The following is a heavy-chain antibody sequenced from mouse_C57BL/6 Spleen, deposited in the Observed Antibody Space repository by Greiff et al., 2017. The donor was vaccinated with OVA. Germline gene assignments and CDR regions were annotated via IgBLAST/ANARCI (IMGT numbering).Heavy chain of an antibody. CDR1: GFTFSDYG. CDR2: ISSGSSTI. V-gene: IGHV5-17*01. Sequence: EVKVEESGGGLVKPGGSLKLSCAASGFTFSDYGMHWVRQAPEKGLEWVAYISSGSSTIYYADTVKGRFTISRDNAKNTLFLQMTSLRSEDTAMYYCAREWLLSWFAYWGQGTLVTVSA. D-gene: IGHD2-3*01. J-gene: IGHJ3*01. CDR3: AREWLLSWFAY.